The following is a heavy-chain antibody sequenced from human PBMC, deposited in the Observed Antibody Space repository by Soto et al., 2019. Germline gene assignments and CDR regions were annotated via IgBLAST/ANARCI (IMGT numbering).Heavy chain of an antibody. D-gene: IGHD6-19*01. Sequence: VQLLESGGGLVQPGGSLRLSCAASGFTFRDYAMNWVRQAPGKGLEWVSDISGSGDSARYADSVRGRFTISRDDSRNTLYLQKSSLRVDDTAVYYCGKERRGSGWSVCNYWGQGTLVNVSS. CDR2: ISGSGDSA. J-gene: IGHJ4*02. V-gene: IGHV3-23*01. CDR3: GKERRGSGWSVCNY. CDR1: GFTFRDYA.